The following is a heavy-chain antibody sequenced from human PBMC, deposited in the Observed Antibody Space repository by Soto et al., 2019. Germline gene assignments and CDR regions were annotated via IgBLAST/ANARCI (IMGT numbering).Heavy chain of an antibody. V-gene: IGHV1-69*13. CDR3: ATSVGIAPTGEDGMDV. CDR1: GGTFSIYC. Sequence: SVKVSCKASGGTFSIYCLSWVRQAPGQGPEWIGGIIPILTTPNYAQKFQGRVTIVADESTTTVYMELSSLKFEDTAVYYCATSVGIAPTGEDGMDVWGQGTSVTVSS. J-gene: IGHJ6*02. CDR2: IIPILTTP. D-gene: IGHD2-8*02.